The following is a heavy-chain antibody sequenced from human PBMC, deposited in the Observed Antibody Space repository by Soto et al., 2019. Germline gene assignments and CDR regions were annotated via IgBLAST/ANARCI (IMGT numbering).Heavy chain of an antibody. CDR1: GGTFSSYA. J-gene: IGHJ5*02. CDR2: VIPIFGTA. Sequence: QVQLVQSGAEVKKPGSSVKVSCKASGGTFSSYAISWVRQAPGQGLEWMGGVIPIFGTANYAQKFQGRVTITADESTSTANRERSGLRSEDTAVYYCASDPEQWLARGWFDPWGQGTLVTVST. V-gene: IGHV1-69*01. D-gene: IGHD6-19*01. CDR3: ASDPEQWLARGWFDP.